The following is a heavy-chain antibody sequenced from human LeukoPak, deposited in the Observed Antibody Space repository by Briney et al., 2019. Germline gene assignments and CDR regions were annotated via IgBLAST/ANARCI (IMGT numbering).Heavy chain of an antibody. J-gene: IGHJ5*02. V-gene: IGHV1-2*02. CDR2: INPNSGGT. CDR3: AREPFRGVTRWFDP. D-gene: IGHD3-16*01. CDR1: GYTFTGYY. Sequence: ASVKVSCKASGYTFTGYYMHWVRQAPGQGLEWMGWINPNSGGTNYAQKFHGRVTMTRDTSISTAYMELSRLRSDDTAVYYCAREPFRGVTRWFDPWGQGTLVTVSS.